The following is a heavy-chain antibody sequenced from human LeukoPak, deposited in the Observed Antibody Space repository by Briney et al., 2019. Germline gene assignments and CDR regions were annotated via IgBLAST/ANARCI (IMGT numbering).Heavy chain of an antibody. Sequence: ASVKVSCKASGYTFTSYGISWVRQAPGQGVEWMGWISAYNGNTNYAQKLQGRVTMTTDTSTSTAYMELRSLRSDDTAVYYCARDLNSNPPPYYYYYYGMDVWGQGTTVTVSS. D-gene: IGHD2/OR15-2a*01. CDR3: ARDLNSNPPPYYYYYYGMDV. J-gene: IGHJ6*02. V-gene: IGHV1-18*01. CDR1: GYTFTSYG. CDR2: ISAYNGNT.